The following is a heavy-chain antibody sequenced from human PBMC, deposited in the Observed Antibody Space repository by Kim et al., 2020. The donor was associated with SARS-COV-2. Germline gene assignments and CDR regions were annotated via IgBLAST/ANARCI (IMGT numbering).Heavy chain of an antibody. CDR3: AKNGEYDSPPGPLFDY. V-gene: IGHV3-23*01. J-gene: IGHJ4*02. D-gene: IGHD3-16*01. Sequence: GGSLRLSCAASGFTFSSYAMSWVRQAPGKGLEWVSAISGSGGSTYYADSVKGRFTISRDNSKNTLYLQMNSLRAEDTAVYYCAKNGEYDSPPGPLFDYWGQGTLVTVSS. CDR1: GFTFSSYA. CDR2: ISGSGGST.